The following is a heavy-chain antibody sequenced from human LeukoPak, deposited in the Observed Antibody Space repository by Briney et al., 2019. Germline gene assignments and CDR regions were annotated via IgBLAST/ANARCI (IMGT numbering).Heavy chain of an antibody. J-gene: IGHJ4*02. Sequence: ASVKVSCKASGYTFTSYDINWVRQATGQGLEWMGWMNPNSGDTGYAQKFQGRVTITTDESTSTAYMELSSLRSEDTAVYYCARDPPYGGNEWGDYWGQGTLVTVSS. CDR2: MNPNSGDT. CDR1: GYTFTSYD. D-gene: IGHD4-23*01. CDR3: ARDPPYGGNEWGDY. V-gene: IGHV1-8*03.